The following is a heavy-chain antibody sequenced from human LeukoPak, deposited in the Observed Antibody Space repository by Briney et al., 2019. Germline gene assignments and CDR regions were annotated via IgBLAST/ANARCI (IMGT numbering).Heavy chain of an antibody. D-gene: IGHD3-9*01. J-gene: IGHJ3*01. Sequence: GASVKVSCKTSGYTFTDYYINWVRQAPGQGLEWMGWINPNNGGTKYALKFQARVTMTRDTSISSAYMELSRLRSDGTAVYYCASYFEILTGYYGGDAFDVWGQGTMVTVSS. CDR1: GYTFTDYY. CDR3: ASYFEILTGYYGGDAFDV. CDR2: INPNNGGT. V-gene: IGHV1-2*02.